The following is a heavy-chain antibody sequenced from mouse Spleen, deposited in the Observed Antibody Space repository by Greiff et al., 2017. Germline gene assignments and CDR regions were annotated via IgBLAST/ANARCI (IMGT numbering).Heavy chain of an antibody. CDR2: IDPGDGNT. Sequence: VQLQQSVAELVRPGASVKLSCTASGFTFKNYYMHWVKQRPGKGLEWIGRIDPGDGNTKYAAKFKGKATLTADTSANTAYLQLSSLTSEDTAIYYGASGGSTTGGAMDYWGQGTSVTVSS. D-gene: IGHD1-1*01. J-gene: IGHJ4*01. V-gene: IGHV14-3*01. CDR1: GFTFKNYY. CDR3: ASGGSTTGGAMDY.